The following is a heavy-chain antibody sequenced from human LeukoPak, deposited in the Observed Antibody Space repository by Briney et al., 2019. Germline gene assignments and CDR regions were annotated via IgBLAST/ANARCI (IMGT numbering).Heavy chain of an antibody. CDR1: GFTFSSYE. J-gene: IGHJ5*02. CDR3: AGDLRRITMVRGATGWFDP. D-gene: IGHD3-10*01. Sequence: GGSLRLSCAASGFTFSSYEMNWVRQAPGKGLEWVSYISSSGSTIYYADSVKGRFTISRDNAKNSLYLQMNSLRAEDTAVYYCAGDLRRITMVRGATGWFDPWGQGTLVTVSS. CDR2: ISSSGSTI. V-gene: IGHV3-48*03.